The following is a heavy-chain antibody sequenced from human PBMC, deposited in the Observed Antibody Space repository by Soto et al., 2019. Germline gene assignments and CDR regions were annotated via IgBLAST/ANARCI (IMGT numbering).Heavy chain of an antibody. CDR3: ADSWLPTSY. D-gene: IGHD3-10*01. CDR2: ISPDGRTT. CDR1: GFSFIHYW. V-gene: IGHV3-74*01. Sequence: GSRSLSCSASGFSFIHYWMHWVRQAPGKGLVWVSRISPDGRTTTYADSVKGRFTISRDNAKSTLYLQMNSLTVEDGAVYYCADSWLPTSYWGPGTLVTVSS. J-gene: IGHJ4*02.